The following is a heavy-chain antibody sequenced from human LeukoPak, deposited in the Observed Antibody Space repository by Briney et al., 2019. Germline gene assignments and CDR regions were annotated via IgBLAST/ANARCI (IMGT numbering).Heavy chain of an antibody. CDR1: GYTFTGYY. D-gene: IGHD5-18*01. Sequence: ASVKVSCKASGYTFTGYYMHWVRQAPGQGLEWMGWINPNSGGTNYAQKFQGRVTMTGDTSISTAYMELSRLRSDDTAVYYCARGGYSYGYYYYYMDDWGKGTTVTVSS. J-gene: IGHJ6*03. V-gene: IGHV1-2*02. CDR3: ARGGYSYGYYYYYMDD. CDR2: INPNSGGT.